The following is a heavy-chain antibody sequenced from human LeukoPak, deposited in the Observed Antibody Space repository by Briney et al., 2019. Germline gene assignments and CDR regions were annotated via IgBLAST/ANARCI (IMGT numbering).Heavy chain of an antibody. D-gene: IGHD2-2*01. CDR3: ARDYCSSTSCYLPFDY. CDR1: GFTFSSYS. CDR2: ISSSSSYI. V-gene: IGHV3-21*01. Sequence: PGGSLRLSCAASGFTFSSYSMNWVRQAPGKGLEWVSSISSSSSYIYYADSVKGRFTISRDNAKNSLYLQMNSLRAEDTAVCYCARDYCSSTSCYLPFDYWGQGTLVTVSS. J-gene: IGHJ4*02.